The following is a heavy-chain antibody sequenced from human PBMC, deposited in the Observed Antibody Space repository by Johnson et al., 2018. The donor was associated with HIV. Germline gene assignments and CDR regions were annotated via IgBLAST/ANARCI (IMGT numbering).Heavy chain of an antibody. Sequence: QMQLVESGGGVVQPGRSLRLSCAASGFTFSSYAMHWVRQAPGKGLEWVAVISYDGSNKYYADSVKGRFTISRDNSKNTLYLQMNSLRAEDTAVYYCAKAMGGWLLAHAFDIWGQGTMVTISS. CDR2: ISYDGSNK. D-gene: IGHD3-22*01. CDR3: AKAMGGWLLAHAFDI. CDR1: GFTFSSYA. V-gene: IGHV3-30*04. J-gene: IGHJ3*02.